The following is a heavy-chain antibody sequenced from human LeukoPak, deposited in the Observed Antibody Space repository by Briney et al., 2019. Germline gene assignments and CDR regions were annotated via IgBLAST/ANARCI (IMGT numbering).Heavy chain of an antibody. CDR3: ARVGGAFTARSSFFDY. CDR2: INPNSGGT. Sequence: GASVKVSCKASGYTFSGYYMHWVRQAPGQGLEWMGWINPNSGGTNYAQKFQGRVTMTRDTSISTAYMELIRLRSADTAVYYCARVGGAFTARSSFFDYWGQGTLVTVSS. D-gene: IGHD6-6*01. J-gene: IGHJ4*02. V-gene: IGHV1-2*02. CDR1: GYTFSGYY.